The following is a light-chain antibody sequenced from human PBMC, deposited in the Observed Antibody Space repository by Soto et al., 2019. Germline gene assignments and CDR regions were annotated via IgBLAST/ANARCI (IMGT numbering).Light chain of an antibody. V-gene: IGKV3-20*01. Sequence: EIVLSQPPATLSLSPGERATLSCRASQSVSSLLAWYQQKPGQAPRLLIYGASSRATGIPDRFSGSGSGTDFTLTISRLEPEDFAVYYCQQYGSSPWTFGQGTKVAIK. CDR2: GAS. CDR3: QQYGSSPWT. CDR1: QSVSSL. J-gene: IGKJ1*01.